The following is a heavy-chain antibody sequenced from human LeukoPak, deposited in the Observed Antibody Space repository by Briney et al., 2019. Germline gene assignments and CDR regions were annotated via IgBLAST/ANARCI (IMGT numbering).Heavy chain of an antibody. Sequence: SETLSLTCTVSGGSISSYYWSWIRQPPGKGLEWIGYIYYSGSTNYNPSLKSRVTISVDTSKNQFSLKLSSVAAADTAVYYCARQARYSSSGSGYWGQGTLVTVSS. CDR3: ARQARYSSSGSGY. D-gene: IGHD6-6*01. J-gene: IGHJ4*02. CDR1: GGSISSYY. CDR2: IYYSGST. V-gene: IGHV4-59*08.